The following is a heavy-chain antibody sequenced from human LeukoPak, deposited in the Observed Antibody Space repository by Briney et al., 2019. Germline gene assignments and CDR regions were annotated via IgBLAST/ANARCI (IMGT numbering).Heavy chain of an antibody. Sequence: ASVKVSCKASGYTFTNYDINWVRQATGQGLEWIGWFNPNSGNTGYAQKFQDRVTITIDTSINTAYMELNSLKSDDTGIYYCARNFGEDYWGQGTLVTVSS. D-gene: IGHD3-16*01. CDR2: FNPNSGNT. CDR3: ARNFGEDY. V-gene: IGHV1-8*03. CDR1: GYTFTNYD. J-gene: IGHJ4*02.